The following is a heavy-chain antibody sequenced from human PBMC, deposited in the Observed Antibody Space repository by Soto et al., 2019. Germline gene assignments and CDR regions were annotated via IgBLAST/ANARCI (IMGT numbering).Heavy chain of an antibody. V-gene: IGHV1-3*01. D-gene: IGHD3-10*01. CDR1: GYTFTNYA. Sequence: QVQLVQSGAEVKKPGASVKVSCKASGYTFTNYAIDWVPQAPGQRLEWMGWINAGNGNTKYSQKFLGRVTITRDTSASTAYMELSSLRSEDTAVYYCARDMGFGLSDYWGQGILVSVSS. CDR2: INAGNGNT. J-gene: IGHJ4*02. CDR3: ARDMGFGLSDY.